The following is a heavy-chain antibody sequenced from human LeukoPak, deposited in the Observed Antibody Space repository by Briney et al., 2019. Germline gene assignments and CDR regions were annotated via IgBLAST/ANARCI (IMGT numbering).Heavy chain of an antibody. V-gene: IGHV3-11*01. CDR1: GFTFSDYY. CDR3: ARAYYDDAFDI. D-gene: IGHD3-16*01. J-gene: IGHJ3*02. Sequence: GGSLRLSCAASGFTFSDYYMSWIRQAPGKGLEWVSYISSSGSTIYYADSVKGRFTISRDNAKTSLYLQMNSLRAEGTAVYYCARAYYDDAFDIWGQGTMVTVSS. CDR2: ISSSGSTI.